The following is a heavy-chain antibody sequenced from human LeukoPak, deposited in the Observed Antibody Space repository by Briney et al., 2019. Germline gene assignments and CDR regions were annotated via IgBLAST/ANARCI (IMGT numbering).Heavy chain of an antibody. CDR3: AREDNWNYFYSLDY. Sequence: GGSLRLSCAVSGFTFTDTYMTWIRQAPGKGLESLSYISPSGTDISYADSVKGRFTISRDNAKNSLYLQMNSLRAEDTAVYYCAREDNWNYFYSLDYWGQGTLVTVSS. CDR1: GFTFTDTY. V-gene: IGHV3-11*01. CDR2: ISPSGTDI. D-gene: IGHD1-7*01. J-gene: IGHJ4*02.